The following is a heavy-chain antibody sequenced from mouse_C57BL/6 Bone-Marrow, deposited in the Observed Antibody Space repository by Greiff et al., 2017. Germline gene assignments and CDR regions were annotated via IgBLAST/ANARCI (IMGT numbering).Heavy chain of an antibody. J-gene: IGHJ3*01. CDR1: GYSFTDYN. Sequence: VQLQQSGPELVKPGASVKLSCKASGYSFTDYNMNWVKQSNGKSLEWIGVINPNYGNTNYNQKFKGRATLTVDQSSSTAYMQLNSLTSEDSAVYYCASTSYFSLAYWGQGTLVTVSA. V-gene: IGHV1-39*01. CDR2: INPNYGNT. D-gene: IGHD5-1*01. CDR3: ASTSYFSLAY.